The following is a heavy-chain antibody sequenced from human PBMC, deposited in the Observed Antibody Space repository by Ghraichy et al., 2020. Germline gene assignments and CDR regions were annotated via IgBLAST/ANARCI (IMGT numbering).Heavy chain of an antibody. J-gene: IGHJ2*01. V-gene: IGHV6-1*01. CDR2: TYYRSKWFN. CDR1: GDCVSSNSVA. CDR3: ARSTSFMFDL. Sequence: SETLSLTCAISGDCVSSNSVAWNWIRQSPSRGLEWLGRTYYRSKWFNDYALSVKSRIAVNPDTSRYHFSLQLNSVTPDDTALYYCARSTSFMFDLWGRGTPVTVSS. D-gene: IGHD3-16*02.